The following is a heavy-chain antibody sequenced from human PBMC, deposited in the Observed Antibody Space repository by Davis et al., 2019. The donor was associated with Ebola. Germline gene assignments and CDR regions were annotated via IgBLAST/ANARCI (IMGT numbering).Heavy chain of an antibody. D-gene: IGHD3-3*01. CDR3: ATDYH. CDR1: GGSISSYS. CDR2: IYTSAST. Sequence: SETLSLTCTVSGGSISSYSWSWIRQPAVKGLEWIGRIYTSASTKYNPSLKSRVTISVDTSKNEFSLKLNSVTAADTAVYYCATDYHWGQGTLVTVSS. J-gene: IGHJ5*02. V-gene: IGHV4-4*07.